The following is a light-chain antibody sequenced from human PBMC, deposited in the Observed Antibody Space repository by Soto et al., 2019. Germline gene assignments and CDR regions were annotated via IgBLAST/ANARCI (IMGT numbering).Light chain of an antibody. CDR3: SSYTSSSTHRVL. Sequence: QSVLTQPASVSGSPGQSITISCTGTNSDVGGYNFVSWYQQHPGKAPKLMIYEVSNRPSGVSNRFSGSKSGKTASLTISGLQVEDEADYYCSSYTSSSTHRVLFGGGTKVTVL. V-gene: IGLV2-14*01. J-gene: IGLJ2*01. CDR2: EVS. CDR1: NSDVGGYNF.